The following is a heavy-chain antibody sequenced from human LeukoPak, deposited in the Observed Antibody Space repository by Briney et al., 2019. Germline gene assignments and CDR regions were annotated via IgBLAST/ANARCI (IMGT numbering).Heavy chain of an antibody. Sequence: SETLSLTCTVSGGSISNYYWSWIRQPAGKALEWIGRIYSSGIITYNPSLKSRVTMSVDTSKNQFSLKLSSVTAADTAVYYCARRSGYDTLDVWGKGTTVTISS. V-gene: IGHV4-4*07. J-gene: IGHJ6*04. CDR3: ARRSGYDTLDV. CDR2: IYSSGII. CDR1: GGSISNYY. D-gene: IGHD5-12*01.